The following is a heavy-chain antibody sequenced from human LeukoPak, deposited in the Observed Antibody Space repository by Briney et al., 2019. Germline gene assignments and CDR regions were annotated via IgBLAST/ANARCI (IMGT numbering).Heavy chain of an antibody. Sequence: WMGWMNPNSGNTGYAQKFQGRVTMTRNTSISTAYMELSSLRSEDTAVYYCARDYYYYYMDVWGKGTTVTVSS. CDR2: MNPNSGNT. CDR3: ARDYYYYYMDV. J-gene: IGHJ6*03. V-gene: IGHV1-8*01.